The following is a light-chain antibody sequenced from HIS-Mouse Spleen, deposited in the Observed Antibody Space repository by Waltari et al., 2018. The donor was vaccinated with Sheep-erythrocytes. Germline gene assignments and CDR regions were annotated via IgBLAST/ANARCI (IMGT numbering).Light chain of an antibody. CDR2: RDS. CDR1: NIGSKN. Sequence: SYELTQPLSVSVALGQTARITCGGNNIGSKNVHWYQQKPGQAPVLVIYRDSNRPSGIPERFSGSNSGNTATLTISGLQAEDEADYYCGTWDSSLSAGVFGGGTKLTVL. J-gene: IGLJ2*01. CDR3: GTWDSSLSAGV. V-gene: IGLV3-9*01.